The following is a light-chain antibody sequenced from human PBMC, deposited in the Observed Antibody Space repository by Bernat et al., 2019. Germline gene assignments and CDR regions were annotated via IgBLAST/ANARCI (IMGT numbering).Light chain of an antibody. CDR2: DVR. Sequence: QSALTQPASVSGSPGQSITISCTGTSSDVGGYDYVSWYQQHPGRAPKLMIYDVRDRPSGISNRFSGSKSGDTASLTISGLLAEDEADYYCSSYTSSSTVVFGGGTMLTVL. V-gene: IGLV2-14*03. CDR3: SSYTSSSTVV. CDR1: SSDVGGYDY. J-gene: IGLJ3*02.